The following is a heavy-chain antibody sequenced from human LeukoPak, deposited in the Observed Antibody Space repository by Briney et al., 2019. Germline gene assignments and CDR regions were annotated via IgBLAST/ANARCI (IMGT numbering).Heavy chain of an antibody. CDR1: GYTFTDYY. CDR2: MNPKSGDT. V-gene: IGHV1-2*02. D-gene: IGHD2-8*01. CDR3: ARDGKYCTNGVCYSSFDY. Sequence: GASVKVSCKASGYTFTDYYLHWLRQAPGQGLEWMGWMNPKSGDTHYAQKFQGRVTMTRDTSISTAYMELSRPRSDDTAVYYCARDGKYCTNGVCYSSFDYWGQGTLVTVSS. J-gene: IGHJ4*02.